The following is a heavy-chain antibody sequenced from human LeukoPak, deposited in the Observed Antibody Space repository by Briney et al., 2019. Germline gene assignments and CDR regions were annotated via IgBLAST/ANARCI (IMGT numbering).Heavy chain of an antibody. CDR3: ATASSFNYDFWSHFDY. CDR2: FYPEDGET. J-gene: IGHJ4*02. V-gene: IGHV1-24*01. CDR1: GYTLTELS. D-gene: IGHD3-3*01. Sequence: ASVKVSCKVSGYTLTELSMHWVRQAPGKGLEWMGGFYPEDGETIYAQKFQGRVTMTEDTSTDTAYMELSSLRSEDTAVYYCATASSFNYDFWSHFDYWGQGTLVTVSS.